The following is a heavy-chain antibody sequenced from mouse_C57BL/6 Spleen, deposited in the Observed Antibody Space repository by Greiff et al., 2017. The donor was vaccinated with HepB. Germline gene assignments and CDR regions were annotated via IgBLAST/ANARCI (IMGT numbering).Heavy chain of an antibody. CDR3: ARKYPCCAMDY. D-gene: IGHD5-1*01. V-gene: IGHV1-55*01. J-gene: IGHJ4*01. Sequence: VQLQQPGAELVKPGASVKMSCKASGYTFTSYWITWVKQRPGQGLEWIGDIYPGSGSTNYNEKFKSKATLTVNTSCSTAYMQHSSLTAEDSAVYYCARKYPCCAMDYWGQGTSVPVSS. CDR1: GYTFTSYW. CDR2: IYPGSGST.